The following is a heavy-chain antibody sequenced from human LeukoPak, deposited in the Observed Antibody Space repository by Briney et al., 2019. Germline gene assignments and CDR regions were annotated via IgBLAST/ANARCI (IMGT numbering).Heavy chain of an antibody. CDR2: IYPADADT. CDR1: GYTFAHYW. Sequence: GESLKISCTASGYTFAHYWIGWVRQMPGKGLDWMGLIYPADADTRYSPSFQGQVTLSADKSMSTAYLHWSSLKASDTAVYYCARRGGSSSSVDFWGQGTLVIVSS. D-gene: IGHD6-6*01. V-gene: IGHV5-51*01. J-gene: IGHJ4*02. CDR3: ARRGGSSSSVDF.